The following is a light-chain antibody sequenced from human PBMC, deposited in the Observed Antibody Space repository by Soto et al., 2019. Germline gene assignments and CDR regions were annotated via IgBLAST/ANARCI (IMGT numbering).Light chain of an antibody. J-gene: IGKJ1*01. CDR3: QQRSKWPWT. V-gene: IGKV3-11*01. CDR2: DAS. CDR1: QSVSTY. Sequence: DIVLTQSPATLSLSPGERATLSCRASQSVSTYLAWYQQKPGQAPRLLIYDASNRATGIPARFSGSGSGTDFTLTISSLEPDDFAVYYCQQRSKWPWTFGQGTKVEIK.